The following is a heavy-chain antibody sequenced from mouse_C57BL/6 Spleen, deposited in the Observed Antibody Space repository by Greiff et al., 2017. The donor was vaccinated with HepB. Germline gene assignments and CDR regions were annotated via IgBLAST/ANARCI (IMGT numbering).Heavy chain of an antibody. CDR2: IWRGGST. Sequence: VQLVESGPGLVQPSQSLSITCTVSGFSLTSYGVHWVRQSPGKGLEWLGVIWRGGSTDYNAAFMSRLSITKDNSKSQVFFKMNSLQADDTAIYYCAKNSYGSSLNWYFDVWGTGTTVTVSS. D-gene: IGHD1-1*01. V-gene: IGHV2-5*01. CDR1: GFSLTSYG. J-gene: IGHJ1*03. CDR3: AKNSYGSSLNWYFDV.